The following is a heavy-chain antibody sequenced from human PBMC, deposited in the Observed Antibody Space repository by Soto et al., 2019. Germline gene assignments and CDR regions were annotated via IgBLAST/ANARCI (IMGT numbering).Heavy chain of an antibody. Sequence: PSETLSLTCAVYGGSFSGYYWSWIRQPPGKGLEWIGEINHSGSTNYNPSLKSRVNISVDTSKNQFSLKLSSVTAADTAVYYCARGGIAAAGQPDYWGQGTLVTVSS. CDR2: INHSGST. CDR1: GGSFSGYY. J-gene: IGHJ4*02. V-gene: IGHV4-34*01. D-gene: IGHD6-13*01. CDR3: ARGGIAAAGQPDY.